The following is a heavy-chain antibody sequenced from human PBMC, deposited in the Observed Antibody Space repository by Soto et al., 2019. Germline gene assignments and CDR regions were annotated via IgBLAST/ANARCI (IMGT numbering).Heavy chain of an antibody. CDR2: IYSSGST. D-gene: IGHD3-22*01. Sequence: QLQLQESGPGLVKPSETLSLTCTVSGGSSSSTTYYWGWIRQPPGEGLEWTGSIYSSGSTYFNSSLASRAGISLGTCESHLPRELSQVSAAEPAVYFWAGQRYESRGYYYAYWGQGTLVTVS. CDR1: GGSSSSTTYY. J-gene: IGHJ4*02. CDR3: AGQRYESRGYYYAY. V-gene: IGHV4-39*01.